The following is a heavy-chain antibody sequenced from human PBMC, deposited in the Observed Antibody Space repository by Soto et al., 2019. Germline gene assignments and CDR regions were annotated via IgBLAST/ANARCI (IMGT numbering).Heavy chain of an antibody. D-gene: IGHD3-16*02. V-gene: IGHV3-23*01. CDR3: AKSLGDMVTFGGVIIVTLGDY. Sequence: EVQLLESGGGLVQPGGSLRLSYAASGFTFSSYGLSWVRQAPGKGLEWVSGISGSGGSTYYADSVKGRFTISRDNSKNTLYLQMNSLRAEDTAVYYCAKSLGDMVTFGGVIIVTLGDYWGQGTLVTVTS. CDR1: GFTFSSYG. J-gene: IGHJ4*02. CDR2: ISGSGGST.